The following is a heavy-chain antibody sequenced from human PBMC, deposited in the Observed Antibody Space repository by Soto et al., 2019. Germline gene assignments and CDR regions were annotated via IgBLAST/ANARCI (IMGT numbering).Heavy chain of an antibody. CDR2: IYYSGAT. CDR3: ARSGGYGDFEY. J-gene: IGHJ4*02. Sequence: QVQLQESGPGLVKPSQTLSLTCTVSGASISSGGYYWNWIRQHPEKGLEWFGYIYYSGATDYNPSLESRVTISVDTAKNQFSLKLNSVTAADTAVYYCARSGGYGDFEYWGQGTLVTVSS. V-gene: IGHV4-31*03. CDR1: GASISSGGYY. D-gene: IGHD5-12*01.